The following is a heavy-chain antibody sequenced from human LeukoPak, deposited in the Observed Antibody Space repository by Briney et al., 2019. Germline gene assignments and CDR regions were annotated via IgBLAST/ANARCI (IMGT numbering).Heavy chain of an antibody. V-gene: IGHV3-66*01. D-gene: IGHD1-26*01. J-gene: IGHJ6*02. CDR1: GFTVSSNY. CDR3: ARDGSWWELLF. CDR2: IYSGGST. Sequence: GGSLRRSCAASGFTVSSNYMSWVRQAPGKGLEWVSVIYSGGSTYYADSVKGRFTISRDNSKDTLYLQMNSLRAEDTAVYYCARDGSWWELLFWGQGTTVTVSS.